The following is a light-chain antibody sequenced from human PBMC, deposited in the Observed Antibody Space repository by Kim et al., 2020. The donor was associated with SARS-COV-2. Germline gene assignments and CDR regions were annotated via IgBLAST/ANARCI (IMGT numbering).Light chain of an antibody. CDR3: CSYAGRTTLV. J-gene: IGLJ3*02. CDR2: DVT. Sequence: QSALTQPASVSGSPGQSFTISCTGSTSDVGSYNLVSWYQQHPAKAPKLIIYDVTERPSGVTDRFSGSKSGNTASLTVSGLQTEDEGVYYCCSYAGRTTLVFGGGTQLTVL. V-gene: IGLV2-23*02. CDR1: TSDVGSYNL.